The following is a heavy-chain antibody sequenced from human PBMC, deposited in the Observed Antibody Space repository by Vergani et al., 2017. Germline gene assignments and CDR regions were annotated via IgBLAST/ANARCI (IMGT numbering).Heavy chain of an antibody. V-gene: IGHV3-21*06. D-gene: IGHD2-8*01. CDR1: GFTFSDFS. CDR3: ARDCTSGGCPDSYGKDV. CDR2: IGSSGPYI. Sequence: VQLVESGGGLVKPGGSLRLSCAASGFTFSDFSMSWVRQAPGKGLEWVAFIGSSGPYINYADSVKGRFIISRDNPNNSLFLQLRSLRAEDAAVYYCARDCTSGGCPDSYGKDVLVQGATVTVCS. J-gene: IGHJ6*02.